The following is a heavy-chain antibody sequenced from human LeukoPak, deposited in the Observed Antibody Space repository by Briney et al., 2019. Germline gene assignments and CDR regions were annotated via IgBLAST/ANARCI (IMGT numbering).Heavy chain of an antibody. CDR2: ISAYNGNT. CDR1: GYTFTSYG. Sequence: ASVKVSCKASGYTFTSYGISWVRQAPGQGLDWMGWISAYNGNTNYAQKLQGRVTMTTDTSTSTAYMELRSLRSDDTAVYYCARVKCSSTSCYPYYYYYGMDVWGQGTTVTVSS. D-gene: IGHD2-2*01. CDR3: ARVKCSSTSCYPYYYYYGMDV. J-gene: IGHJ6*02. V-gene: IGHV1-18*01.